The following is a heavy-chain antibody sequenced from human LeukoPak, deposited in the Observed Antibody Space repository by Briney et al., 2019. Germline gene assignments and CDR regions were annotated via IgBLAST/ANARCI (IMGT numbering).Heavy chain of an antibody. D-gene: IGHD3-10*01. CDR3: ARQYGSGSYYSRAIDY. J-gene: IGHJ4*02. V-gene: IGHV5-51*01. CDR2: IYPGDSGT. CDR1: GYSFTTYW. Sequence: GESLKISCEASGYSFTTYWIGWVRQMPGKGLEWMGIIYPGDSGTRYSPSFQGQVTISADKSISTAYLQWSSLKASDTAMYYCARQYGSGSYYSRAIDYWGQGTLVTVSS.